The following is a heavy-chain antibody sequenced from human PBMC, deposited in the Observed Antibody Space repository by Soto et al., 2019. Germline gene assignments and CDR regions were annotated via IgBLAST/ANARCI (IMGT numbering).Heavy chain of an antibody. CDR3: ATGRGVRGVIITTYYYYGRDV. CDR1: GGSFSGYY. V-gene: IGHV4-34*01. J-gene: IGHJ6*02. Sequence: SETLSLTCAVYGGSFSGYYWGWIRQPPGKGLEWIGEINHSGSTNYNPSLKSRVTISVDTSKNQFSLKLSSVSAADTAVYYCATGRGVRGVIITTYYYYGRDVWGQGTTGTVSS. D-gene: IGHD3-10*01. CDR2: INHSGST.